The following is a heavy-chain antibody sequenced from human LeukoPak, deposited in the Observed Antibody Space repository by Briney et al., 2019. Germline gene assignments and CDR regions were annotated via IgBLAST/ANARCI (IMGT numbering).Heavy chain of an antibody. Sequence: SETLSLTCAVYGGSFSEYYWNWIHQPPGKGLEWIGEIKHSGSTNYKPSLKSRLTISEDTSKRQFSLKLTSVTAADTAVYYCARTDVVRGVITEYWGQGTLVTVSS. D-gene: IGHD3-10*01. CDR1: GGSFSEYY. CDR2: IKHSGST. V-gene: IGHV4-34*01. CDR3: ARTDVVRGVITEY. J-gene: IGHJ4*02.